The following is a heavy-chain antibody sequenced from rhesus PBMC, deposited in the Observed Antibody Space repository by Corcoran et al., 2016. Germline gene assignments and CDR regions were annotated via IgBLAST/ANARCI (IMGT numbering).Heavy chain of an antibody. V-gene: IGHV3-103*01. J-gene: IGHJ4*01. D-gene: IGHD4-29*01. CDR2: ISSGSIT. Sequence: EVQLVESGGGLAKPGGSLRLSCAASGFTFSFSGLHWVRQAPGKGLEWVSAISSGSITYYADSVKGRFTISRDNSKNTLSLEMSSLRTEDTAVYYCAKPIDYDSSNFGNWGQGVLVTVSS. CDR1: GFTFSFSG. CDR3: AKPIDYDSSNFGN.